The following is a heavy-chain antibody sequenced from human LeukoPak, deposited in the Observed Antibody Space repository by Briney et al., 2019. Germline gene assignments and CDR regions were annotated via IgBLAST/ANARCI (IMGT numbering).Heavy chain of an antibody. CDR1: GGTFSNYA. D-gene: IGHD4-23*01. CDR3: ARGWLAETTVVTPYNY. Sequence: SVKVSCKASGGTFSNYAINWVRQAPGQGLEWMGGIIPVFGTAHYSQKFQGRVTITAVDSMNTAYMELSSLRSDDTAVYYCARGWLAETTVVTPYNYWGQGTLVTVSS. J-gene: IGHJ4*02. CDR2: IIPVFGTA. V-gene: IGHV1-69*13.